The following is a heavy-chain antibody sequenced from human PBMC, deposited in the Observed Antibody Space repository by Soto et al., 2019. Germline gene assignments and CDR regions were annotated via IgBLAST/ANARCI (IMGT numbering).Heavy chain of an antibody. D-gene: IGHD3-22*01. Sequence: PSENLSLTCSVSGDFISSYYWSCIRQPPWKGLEWIGCVYYSGSTNYNPSLTSRVTISVDTPKKQFSLKLRSVAPADTAVYFCARGKSGYYPYFENWAQGTMVTASS. V-gene: IGHV4-59*01. J-gene: IGHJ4*02. CDR1: GDFISSYY. CDR3: ARGKSGYYPYFEN. CDR2: VYYSGST.